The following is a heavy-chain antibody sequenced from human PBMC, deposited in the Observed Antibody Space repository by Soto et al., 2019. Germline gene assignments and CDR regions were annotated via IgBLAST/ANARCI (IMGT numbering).Heavy chain of an antibody. CDR1: GGTFSSYA. J-gene: IGHJ5*02. V-gene: IGHV1-69*13. CDR3: ARDRRDIVLVPAAMGGWFDP. CDR2: IIPIFGTA. D-gene: IGHD2-2*01. Sequence: SVKVSCKASGGTFSSYAISWVRQAPGQGLEWMGGIIPIFGTANYAQKFQGRVTITADESTSTAYMELSSLRSEDTAVYYCARDRRDIVLVPAAMGGWFDPWGQGTLVTVSS.